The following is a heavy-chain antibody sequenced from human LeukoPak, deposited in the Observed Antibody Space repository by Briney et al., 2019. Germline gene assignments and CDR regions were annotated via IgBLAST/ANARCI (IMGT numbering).Heavy chain of an antibody. CDR1: GFTFSNYA. CDR2: ISGSGAAT. D-gene: IGHD6-19*01. V-gene: IGHV3-23*01. J-gene: IGHJ4*02. Sequence: GESLRLSCAASGFTFSNYAMNWVRQAPGKGLEWVSAISGSGAATFNADSVKGRLTISRDNSKNPLYLQMNSRRAEDTAVYYCAKDLSSGWYPYYFDFWGRRTLVTVSS. CDR3: AKDLSSGWYPYYFDF.